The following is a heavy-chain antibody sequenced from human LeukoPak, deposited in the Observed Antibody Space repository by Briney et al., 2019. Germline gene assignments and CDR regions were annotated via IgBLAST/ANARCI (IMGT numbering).Heavy chain of an antibody. CDR3: ARDRPTDYDYVWGSYRYSFDY. Sequence: SETLSLTCTVSGGSISSGGYYWSWIRQPPGEGLEWIGYIYQTGSTSYNPSLKGRVTLSVDTSKNQFSLKLSSVTAADTAVYYCARDRPTDYDYVWGSYRYSFDYWGQGTLVTVSS. CDR2: IYQTGST. CDR1: GGSISSGGYY. J-gene: IGHJ4*02. D-gene: IGHD3-16*02. V-gene: IGHV4-30-2*01.